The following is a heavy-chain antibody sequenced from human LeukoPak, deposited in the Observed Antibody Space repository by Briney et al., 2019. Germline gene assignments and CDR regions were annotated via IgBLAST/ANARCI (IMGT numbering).Heavy chain of an antibody. J-gene: IGHJ6*03. Sequence: SETLSLTCTVSGGSISSSSYYWGWIRQPPGKGLEWIGSIYYSGSTYYNPSLKSRVTISVDTSKNQFSLKLSSVTAADTAVYYCARVYYYYYMDVWGKGTTVTVSS. CDR1: GGSISSSSYY. V-gene: IGHV4-39*07. CDR3: ARVYYYYYMDV. CDR2: IYYSGST.